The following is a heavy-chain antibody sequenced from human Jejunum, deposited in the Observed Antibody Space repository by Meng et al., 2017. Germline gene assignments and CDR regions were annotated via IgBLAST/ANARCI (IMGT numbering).Heavy chain of an antibody. D-gene: IGHD1-1*01. CDR3: ARVPVPGMAVPHDFDV. CDR2: VSGDGSST. Sequence: GGSLRLSCAASGFTFSSFWMHWVRQVPGKGLVWVSRVSGDGSSTDYGDPVEGRFTVSRDNAKNTLYLQMNSLRADDTAVYYCARVPVPGMAVPHDFDVWGQGTMVTVSS. V-gene: IGHV3-74*01. J-gene: IGHJ3*01. CDR1: GFTFSSFW.